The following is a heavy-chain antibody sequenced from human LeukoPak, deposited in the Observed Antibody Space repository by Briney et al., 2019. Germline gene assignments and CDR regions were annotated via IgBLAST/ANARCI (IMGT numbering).Heavy chain of an antibody. CDR1: GVTFSRNA. V-gene: IGHV3-23*01. J-gene: IGHJ3*02. Sequence: TGGSLRLSCAASGVTFSRNAMSWVRQAPGKGLEWVSSISGNGGSTYYADSVKGRFTISRDKSKNTLYLQMNSLRAEDTAVYYCAKFQGMQEMATMEEDFDIWGQGTMVTVSS. D-gene: IGHD5-24*01. CDR3: AKFQGMQEMATMEEDFDI. CDR2: ISGNGGST.